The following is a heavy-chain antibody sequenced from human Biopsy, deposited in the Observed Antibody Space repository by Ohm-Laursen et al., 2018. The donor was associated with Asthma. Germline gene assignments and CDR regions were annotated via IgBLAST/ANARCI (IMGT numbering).Heavy chain of an antibody. V-gene: IGHV4-39*01. CDR1: GGSISSSSYY. CDR3: ARHWDWGSFFDY. J-gene: IGHJ4*02. Sequence: GTLSLTCTVSGGSISSSSYYWGWIRQPPGKGLEWMGSISYTGSAYHNPSLKSRVTIYVETSKNHFSLKLSSVTAADTAVYYCARHWDWGSFFDYWGQGTPVTVSS. CDR2: ISYTGSA. D-gene: IGHD7-27*01.